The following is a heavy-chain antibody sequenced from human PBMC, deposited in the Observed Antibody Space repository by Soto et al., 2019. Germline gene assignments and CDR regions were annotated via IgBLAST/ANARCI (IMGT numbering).Heavy chain of an antibody. D-gene: IGHD3-3*01. CDR1: GGSFSGYY. CDR2: INHSGST. V-gene: IGHV4-34*01. CDR3: ACLGGGSGYYPWANYYYGMDV. Sequence: PSETLSLTCAVYGGSFSGYYWSWIRQPPGKGLEWIGEINHSGSTNYNPSLKSRVTISVDTSKNQFSLKLSSVTAADTAVYYCACLGGGSGYYPWANYYYGMDVWGQGTTVTVSS. J-gene: IGHJ6*02.